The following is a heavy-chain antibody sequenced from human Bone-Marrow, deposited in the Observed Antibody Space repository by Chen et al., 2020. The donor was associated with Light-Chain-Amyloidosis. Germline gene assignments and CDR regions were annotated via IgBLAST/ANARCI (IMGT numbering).Heavy chain of an antibody. Sequence: QLQLQESGPGLVRPSETLSLTCTVSGGSISINSYYWGWIRQPPGKGLEWIGSMSYSGSTYYSPSLKSRVTISVDTPKNQFSLRLNSVTAADTALYYCARMFGFCSGGSCYSAYFDYWGQGAWSPSPQ. D-gene: IGHD2-15*01. CDR2: MSYSGST. CDR1: GGSISINSYY. V-gene: IGHV4-39*01. CDR3: ARMFGFCSGGSCYSAYFDY. J-gene: IGHJ4*02.